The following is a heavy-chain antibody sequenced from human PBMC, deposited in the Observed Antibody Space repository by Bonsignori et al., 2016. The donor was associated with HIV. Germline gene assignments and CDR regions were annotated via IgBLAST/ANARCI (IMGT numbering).Heavy chain of an antibody. Sequence: GGSLRLSCAVSGLNVSASHLAWVREVPGQGLQRVAIITIDGRTFYADSASGRFTISRDSSTNTVYLQMSSLRADDTATYFCAKGRSFYYDRAGFVGVFDTWGQGTLVTVSS. V-gene: IGHV3-53*01. D-gene: IGHD3-16*01. CDR2: ITIDGRT. J-gene: IGHJ4*02. CDR3: AKGRSFYYDRAGFVGVFDT. CDR1: GLNVSASH.